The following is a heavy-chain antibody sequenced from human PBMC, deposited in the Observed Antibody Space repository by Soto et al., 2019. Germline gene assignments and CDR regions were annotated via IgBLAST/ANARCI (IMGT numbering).Heavy chain of an antibody. J-gene: IGHJ4*02. V-gene: IGHV4-30-4*01. Sequence: QVQLQESGPGLVKPSQTLSLTCTVSGGSIRSGDYYWSWIRQPPGKGLEWIGYIYYSGSTYYNPSLKSRVTISVDTSKNQFSLKTRSVTAADTAVYYCARDRVGYCISTSCYVWGQGTLVTVTS. CDR2: IYYSGST. D-gene: IGHD2-2*01. CDR3: ARDRVGYCISTSCYV. CDR1: GGSIRSGDYY.